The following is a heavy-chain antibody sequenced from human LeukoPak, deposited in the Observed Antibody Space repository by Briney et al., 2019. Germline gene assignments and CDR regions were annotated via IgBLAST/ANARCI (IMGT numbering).Heavy chain of an antibody. CDR2: IYYSGST. V-gene: IGHV4-39*01. Sequence: KSSETLSPTCTVSSDPIYSSNYYWGWIRQPPRKGLEWIGSIYYSGSTYYLSSLKSRVTISVDTSKNQFSQKLSSLTAADTAVYYCAGVAYCGGDCYLFDYWGQGTLVTVFS. D-gene: IGHD2-21*02. CDR3: AGVAYCGGDCYLFDY. J-gene: IGHJ4*02. CDR1: SDPIYSSNYY.